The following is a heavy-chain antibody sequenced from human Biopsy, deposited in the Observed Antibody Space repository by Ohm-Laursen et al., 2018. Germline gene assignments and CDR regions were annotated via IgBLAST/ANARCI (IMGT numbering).Heavy chain of an antibody. CDR3: VKDGGQTAPYSFDV. V-gene: IGHV3-33*06. Sequence: SLRLSCTASGFTLSDHNMHWVRQAPGKGLEWVAFIWSSATYKAYADSAKGRFTVSRVNSKNTVYLQMNSLSADDTAIYSCVKDGGQTAPYSFDVWGQGTMVTVSS. CDR2: IWSSATYK. J-gene: IGHJ3*01. CDR1: GFTLSDHN. D-gene: IGHD3-16*01.